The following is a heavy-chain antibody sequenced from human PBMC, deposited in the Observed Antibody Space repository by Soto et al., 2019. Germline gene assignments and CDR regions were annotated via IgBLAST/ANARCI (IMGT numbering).Heavy chain of an antibody. J-gene: IGHJ4*02. V-gene: IGHV4-34*01. CDR3: ARGGRYYDFWRTLGYFDY. CDR2: INHSGST. Sequence: SETLSLTCAVYGGSFSGYYWSWIRQPPGKGLEWIGEINHSGSTNYNPSLKSRVTISVDTSKNQFSLKLSSVTAADTAVYYCARGGRYYDFWRTLGYFDYWGQGTLVTVSS. CDR1: GGSFSGYY. D-gene: IGHD3-3*01.